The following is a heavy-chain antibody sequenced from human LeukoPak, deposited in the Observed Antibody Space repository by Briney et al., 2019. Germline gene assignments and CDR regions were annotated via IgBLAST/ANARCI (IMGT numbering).Heavy chain of an antibody. Sequence: GGSLRLSCAASGFPFSDYYMTWIRQAPGKGLEWVSYISLSGSTIYYADSVKGRFTISRDNAKNSLSLQLNSLRAEDTAVYYCARVGTPCTAQNPSSCRRPDYFYYYMDVWGKGTTVTVSS. CDR3: ARVGTPCTAQNPSSCRRPDYFYYYMDV. CDR1: GFPFSDYY. D-gene: IGHD2-2*01. CDR2: ISLSGSTI. V-gene: IGHV3-11*04. J-gene: IGHJ6*03.